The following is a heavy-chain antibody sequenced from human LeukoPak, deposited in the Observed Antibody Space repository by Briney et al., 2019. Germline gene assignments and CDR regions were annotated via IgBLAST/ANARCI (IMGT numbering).Heavy chain of an antibody. Sequence: GGSLRLSCAASGFTFSDCGMSWVRQAPGKGLEWVATIRSYSSYIHYGDSVKGRFTISRDDAERSVYPQMDNVRVEDTAVYFCARYSEVYYYVDVWGTGTTVTVSS. CDR2: IRSYSSYI. D-gene: IGHD2-21*01. J-gene: IGHJ6*03. CDR1: GFTFSDCG. V-gene: IGHV3-21*01. CDR3: ARYSEVYYYVDV.